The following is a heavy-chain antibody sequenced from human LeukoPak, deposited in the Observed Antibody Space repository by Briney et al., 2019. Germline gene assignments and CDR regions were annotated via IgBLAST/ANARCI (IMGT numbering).Heavy chain of an antibody. J-gene: IGHJ4*02. V-gene: IGHV4-59*01. CDR1: GGSINSYY. CDR2: ISYSGGT. CDR3: ARGERTGGDY. D-gene: IGHD3-16*01. Sequence: SETLSLTCTVSGGSINSYYWSWIRQPPGKGLEWIAYISYSGGTNQNPSLKSRVTISLDTSKNQFSLKLTSVTAADTAVYYCARGERTGGDYWGQGTLVTVSS.